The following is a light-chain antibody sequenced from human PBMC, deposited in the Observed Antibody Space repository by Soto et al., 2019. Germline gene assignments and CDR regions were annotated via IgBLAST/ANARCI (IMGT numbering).Light chain of an antibody. J-gene: IGKJ4*01. V-gene: IGKV1-5*03. CDR3: QQYSTYPLT. Sequence: DIQLTQSPSTLSASVGDRVTITCRASQSVSNWLAWYQQKPGNAPNLLIYKTSTLQSGVPSRFSGSGSGTEFTLTISDLQPDDFATYFCQQYSTYPLTFGGGTKVEIK. CDR2: KTS. CDR1: QSVSNW.